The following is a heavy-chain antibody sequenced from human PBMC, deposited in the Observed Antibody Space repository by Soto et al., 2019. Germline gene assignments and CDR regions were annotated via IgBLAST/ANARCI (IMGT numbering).Heavy chain of an antibody. CDR3: ASPALDYGDYARGWAPRMDV. D-gene: IGHD4-17*01. CDR2: IDPSDSYT. V-gene: IGHV5-10-1*01. J-gene: IGHJ6*04. Sequence: VQYRKNSWRGSGYSCTSYWISWVRQMPGQGLGCLGRIDPSDSYTNYSPSFQGHVTISADKSISTAYLQWSSLKASDTAMYYCASPALDYGDYARGWAPRMDVWGKGTTVTVSS. CDR1: GYSCTSYW.